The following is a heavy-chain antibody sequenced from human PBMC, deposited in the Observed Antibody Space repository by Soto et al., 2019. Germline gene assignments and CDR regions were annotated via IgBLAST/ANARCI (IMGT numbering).Heavy chain of an antibody. CDR2: ISGSGSNT. D-gene: IGHD3-10*01. J-gene: IGHJ4*02. Sequence: GGSLRLSCAVSGFSLSNYAMSWVRQAPGKGLEWVSAISGSGSNTYYIDSVKGRFTISRDKSKTTLFLQMNNLRAEDTAVYYCAKGGITLVRGSFDYWGQGALVSAS. CDR3: AKGGITLVRGSFDY. CDR1: GFSLSNYA. V-gene: IGHV3-23*01.